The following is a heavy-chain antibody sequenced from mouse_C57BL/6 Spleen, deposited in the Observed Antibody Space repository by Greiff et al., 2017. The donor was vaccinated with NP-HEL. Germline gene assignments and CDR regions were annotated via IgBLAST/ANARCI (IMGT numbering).Heavy chain of an antibody. Sequence: EVQRVESGGGLVKPGGSLKLSCAASGFTFSSYAMSWVRQTPEKRLEWVATISDGGSYTYYPDNVKGRFTISRDNAKNNLYLQMSHLKSEDTAMYYCARDPGNWDWYFDVWGTGTTVTVSS. J-gene: IGHJ1*03. D-gene: IGHD4-1*01. CDR2: ISDGGSYT. CDR3: ARDPGNWDWYFDV. V-gene: IGHV5-4*01. CDR1: GFTFSSYA.